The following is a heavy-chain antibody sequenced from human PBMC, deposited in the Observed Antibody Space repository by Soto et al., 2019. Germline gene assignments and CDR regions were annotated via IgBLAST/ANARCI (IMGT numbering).Heavy chain of an antibody. D-gene: IGHD2-8*01. V-gene: IGHV4-39*01. CDR3: ARHPTIAELMAYATHYFDH. Sequence: PSETLSLTCTVSGGSISSTTYYWGWIRQPPGKGLEWIGSIYYTGSTHYNPALKSRVTISVDTSKNQFSLKLSSVTAADTAVYYCARHPTIAELMAYATHYFDHWGQGTLVTVSS. CDR1: GGSISSTTYY. J-gene: IGHJ4*02. CDR2: IYYTGST.